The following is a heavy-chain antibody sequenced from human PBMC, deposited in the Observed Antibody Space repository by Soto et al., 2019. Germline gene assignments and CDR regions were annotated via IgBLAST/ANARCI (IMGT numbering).Heavy chain of an antibody. V-gene: IGHV4-59*08. CDR1: GGSISGYY. Sequence: SETLSLTCIVSGGSISGYYWSWIWQPPLKGLEWIGNIYYSGTTNYNPSLKSRVNISLDTSKNQFSLKLNSVTASDTVVYYCARQAYTSVAIAADYWGQGTLVTVSS. CDR2: IYYSGTT. CDR3: ARQAYTSVAIAADY. J-gene: IGHJ4*02. D-gene: IGHD5-12*01.